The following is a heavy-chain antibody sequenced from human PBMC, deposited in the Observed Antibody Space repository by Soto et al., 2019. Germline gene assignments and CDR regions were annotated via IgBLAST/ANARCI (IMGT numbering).Heavy chain of an antibody. J-gene: IGHJ5*02. D-gene: IGHD1-26*01. CDR2: IIPIFGTA. Sequence: SVKVSCKASGGTFSSYAISWVRQAPGQGLEWMGGIIPIFGTANYAQKFQGRVTITADESTSTAYMELSSLRSDDTAVYYCGRDHPTGGELRWFPPGGKGTLVPVSS. V-gene: IGHV1-69*13. CDR1: GGTFSSYA. CDR3: GRDHPTGGELRWFPP.